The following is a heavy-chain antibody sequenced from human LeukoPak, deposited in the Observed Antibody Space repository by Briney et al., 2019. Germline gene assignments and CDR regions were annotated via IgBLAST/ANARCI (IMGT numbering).Heavy chain of an antibody. V-gene: IGHV3-13*01. CDR3: ARGRKQWPAGPMDV. Sequence: GGSLRLSCAASGFTFSSYDMHWVRQATGKGLEWVSAIGTAGDTYYPGSVKGRFTISRENAKNSLYLQMNSLRAGDTAVYYRARGRKQWPAGPMDVWGKGTTVTVSS. CDR1: GFTFSSYD. J-gene: IGHJ6*03. CDR2: IGTAGDT. D-gene: IGHD6-19*01.